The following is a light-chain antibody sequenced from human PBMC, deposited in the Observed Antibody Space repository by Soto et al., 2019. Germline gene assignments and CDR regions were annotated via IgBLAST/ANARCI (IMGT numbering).Light chain of an antibody. J-gene: IGKJ4*01. Sequence: EIALTQSPATLSLSPGERATLSCRASQSVGTYLAWYQQKPGQSPRLLIYDASNRATGIPARFSGSGSGTDFTLTVGSLEPEDFAVYYCQQRSAWPALTFGGGTKVEIK. CDR3: QQRSAWPALT. V-gene: IGKV3-11*01. CDR1: QSVGTY. CDR2: DAS.